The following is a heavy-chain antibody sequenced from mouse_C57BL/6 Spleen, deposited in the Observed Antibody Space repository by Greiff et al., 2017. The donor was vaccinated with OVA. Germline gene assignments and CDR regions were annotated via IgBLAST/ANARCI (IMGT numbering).Heavy chain of an antibody. CDR3: ARLLYDYVGGFAY. CDR2: IWSGGST. J-gene: IGHJ3*01. D-gene: IGHD2-4*01. Sequence: QVQLKESGPGLVQPSQSLSITCTVSGFSLTSYGVHWVRQSPGKGLEWLGVIWSGGSTDYNAAFISRLSISKDNSKSQVFFKMNSLQADDTAIYYCARLLYDYVGGFAYWGQGTLVTVSA. V-gene: IGHV2-2*01. CDR1: GFSLTSYG.